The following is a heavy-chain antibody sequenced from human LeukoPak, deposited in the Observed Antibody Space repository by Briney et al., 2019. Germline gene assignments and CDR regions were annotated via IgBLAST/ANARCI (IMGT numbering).Heavy chain of an antibody. V-gene: IGHV3-30*18. Sequence: PGGSLRLSCAASGFTFSSYGMHWVRQAPGKGLEWVAVISYDGSNKYYADSVKGRFTISRDNSKTTLYLQMNSLRAEDTAVYYCAKAKDIVVVVAATNYYYGMDVWGQGTTVTVSS. J-gene: IGHJ6*02. CDR2: ISYDGSNK. CDR3: AKAKDIVVVVAATNYYYGMDV. CDR1: GFTFSSYG. D-gene: IGHD2-15*01.